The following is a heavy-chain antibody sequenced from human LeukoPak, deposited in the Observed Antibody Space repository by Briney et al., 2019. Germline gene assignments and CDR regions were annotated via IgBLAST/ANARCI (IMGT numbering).Heavy chain of an antibody. D-gene: IGHD1-26*01. CDR3: ARFRGELLRGNWFDP. J-gene: IGHJ5*02. Sequence: QPGGSLRLSCAASGFTVRSNYMSWVRQAPGKGLEWVSYISSSGSTVYYADSVKGRFTISRDNAKNSLYLQMNSLRAEDTAVYYCARFRGELLRGNWFDPWGQGTLVTVSS. V-gene: IGHV3-48*03. CDR2: ISSSGSTV. CDR1: GFTVRSNY.